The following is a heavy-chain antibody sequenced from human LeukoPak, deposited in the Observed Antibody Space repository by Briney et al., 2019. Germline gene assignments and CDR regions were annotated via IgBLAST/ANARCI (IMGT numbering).Heavy chain of an antibody. CDR2: IYTSGST. J-gene: IGHJ4*02. Sequence: SETLSLTCTVSGGSISSSNYYWSWIRQPAGKGLGWIGRIYTSGSTNYNPSLKSRVTMSVDTSKNQFSLKLSSVTAADTAVYYCARVSLVRGAPDYYFDYWGQGTLVTVSS. V-gene: IGHV4-61*02. CDR3: ARVSLVRGAPDYYFDY. CDR1: GGSISSSNYY. D-gene: IGHD3-10*01.